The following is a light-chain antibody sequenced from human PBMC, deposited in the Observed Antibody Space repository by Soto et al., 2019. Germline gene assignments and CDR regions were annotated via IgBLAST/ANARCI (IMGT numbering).Light chain of an antibody. V-gene: IGLV2-8*01. J-gene: IGLJ1*01. CDR3: SSYAGSNNLYV. CDR2: EVT. CDR1: SSDVGGYKY. Sequence: QSALTQPPSASGSPGQSVTISCTGTSSDVGGYKYVSWYQQHPGKAPKLMIYEVTKRPSGVPDRFSGSKSGNAASLTVSGLQAEDEADYYCSSYAGSNNLYVFGTGTMLTVL.